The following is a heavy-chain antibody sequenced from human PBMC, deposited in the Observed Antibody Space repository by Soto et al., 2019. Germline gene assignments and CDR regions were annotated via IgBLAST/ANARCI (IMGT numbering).Heavy chain of an antibody. V-gene: IGHV3-21*01. D-gene: IGHD6-6*01. CDR3: ARGRGPYSSSFDD. CDR2: ISSSSSYI. CDR1: GFTFSSYS. Sequence: GGSLRLSCAASGFTFSSYSMNWVRQAPGKGLEWVSSISSSSSYIYYADSVKGRFTISRDNAKNSLYLQMNSLRAEDTAVYYCARGRGPYSSSFDDWGQGTRVTVSS. J-gene: IGHJ4*02.